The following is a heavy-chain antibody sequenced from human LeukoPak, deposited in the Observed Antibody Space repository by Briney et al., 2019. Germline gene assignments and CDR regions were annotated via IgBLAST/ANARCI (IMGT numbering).Heavy chain of an antibody. V-gene: IGHV3-23*01. CDR2: ISGSTGST. J-gene: IGHJ4*02. CDR3: AKQKGVSWYSEEDY. Sequence: GGSLRLSCAASGFTSSSYAISWVRQAPGKGLEWVSGISGSTGSTYYVDSVKGRFTISRDNSKNTLYLQMNSLRAEDTAVYYCAKQKGVSWYSEEDYWGQGTLVTVSS. CDR1: GFTSSSYA. D-gene: IGHD2-15*01.